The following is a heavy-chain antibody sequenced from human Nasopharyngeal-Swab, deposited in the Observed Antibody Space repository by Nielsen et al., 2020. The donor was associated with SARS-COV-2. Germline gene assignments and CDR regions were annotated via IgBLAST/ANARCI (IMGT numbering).Heavy chain of an antibody. V-gene: IGHV5-51*01. D-gene: IGHD6-13*01. J-gene: IGHJ6*02. CDR1: GYSFTSYW. CDR2: IYPGDSDT. Sequence: KVSCKASGYSFTSYWIGWVRQLPGKDLEWMGIIYPGDSDTRYSPYFQGQVTISAEKSISTAYLQWSSLKASDTAMYYCARLRTGRGPPLYSSSSHNGMDVWGQGTTVTVSS. CDR3: ARLRTGRGPPLYSSSSHNGMDV.